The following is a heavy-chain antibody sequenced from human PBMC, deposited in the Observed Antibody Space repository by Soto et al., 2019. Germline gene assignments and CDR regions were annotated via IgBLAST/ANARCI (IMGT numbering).Heavy chain of an antibody. CDR3: ARAFDYFYLLGNFYMDV. CDR2: ISSSSSYI. CDR1: GFTFSSYS. Sequence: GGSLRRSCAASGFTFSSYSMNWVRQAPGKGLEWVSSISSSSSYIYYADSVKGRFTISRDNAKNSLYLQMNSLRAEDTAVYYYARAFDYFYLLGNFYMDVWGKGTTVTVSS. J-gene: IGHJ6*03. D-gene: IGHD5-12*01. V-gene: IGHV3-21*01.